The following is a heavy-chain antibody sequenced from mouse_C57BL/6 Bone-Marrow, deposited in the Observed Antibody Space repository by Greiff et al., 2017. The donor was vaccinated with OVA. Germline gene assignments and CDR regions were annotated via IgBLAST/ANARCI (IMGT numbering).Heavy chain of an antibody. Sequence: VKLQESGPGLVAPSQSLSITCTVSGFSLTSYAISWVRQPPGKGLEWLGVIWTGGGTNYNSALKSRLSISKDNSKSQVFLKMNSLQTDDTARYYCARNHDYSNYNFDYWGQGTTLTVSS. V-gene: IGHV2-9-1*01. CDR3: ARNHDYSNYNFDY. CDR2: IWTGGGT. J-gene: IGHJ2*01. CDR1: GFSLTSYA. D-gene: IGHD2-5*01.